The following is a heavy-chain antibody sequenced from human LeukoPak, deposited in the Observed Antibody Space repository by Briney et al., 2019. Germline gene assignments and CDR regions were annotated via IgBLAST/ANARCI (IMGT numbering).Heavy chain of an antibody. CDR3: AENVVVKRYIDF. CDR2: ISGGGRTT. D-gene: IGHD2-15*01. V-gene: IGHV3-23*01. CDR1: GFTFSNHA. Sequence: GGSLRLSCAASGFTFSNHAMSWVRQAPGKGLQWVAVISGGGRTTEYADFGRGRFTISRDNSKNTLSLQMNSLTVEDTAIYFCAENVVVKRYIDFWGQGTLVTVSS. J-gene: IGHJ4*02.